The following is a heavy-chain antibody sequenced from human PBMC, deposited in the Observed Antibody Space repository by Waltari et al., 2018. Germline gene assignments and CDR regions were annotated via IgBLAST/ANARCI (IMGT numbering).Heavy chain of an antibody. J-gene: IGHJ4*02. CDR3: ARDRGKGLYLDT. Sequence: QLQESGPGMVKPSGTLSICSDVSGDPMSSPHWWSWFRQPPGKGRGWIGQVHGSGKANYNPSFASRVTVSLDTSTYHIALKVTSATAADTALYYCARDRGKGLYLDTWGRGILVTVSP. CDR2: VHGSGKA. D-gene: IGHD2-15*01. CDR1: GDPMSSPHW. V-gene: IGHV4-4*02.